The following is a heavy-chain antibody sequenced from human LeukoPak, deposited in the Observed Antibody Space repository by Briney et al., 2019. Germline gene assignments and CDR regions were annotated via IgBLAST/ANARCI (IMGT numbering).Heavy chain of an antibody. CDR2: IYYSGST. CDR1: GGSISSYY. V-gene: IGHV4-59*01. J-gene: IGHJ4*02. Sequence: SETLSLTCTVSGGSISSYYWSWIRQPPGKGLEWIGYIYYSGSTNYNPSLKSRVTISVDTSKNQFSLKLRSVTAADTAVYYCARGDDHDYGDLYFDYWGQGTLVTVSS. CDR3: ARGDDHDYGDLYFDY. D-gene: IGHD4-17*01.